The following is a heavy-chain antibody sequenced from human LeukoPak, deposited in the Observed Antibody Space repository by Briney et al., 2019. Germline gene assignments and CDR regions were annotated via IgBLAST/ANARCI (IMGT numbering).Heavy chain of an antibody. CDR3: AKGQRVDYGDYSFDR. V-gene: IGHV3-9*01. Sequence: GGSLRLSCASCGCIFHDYSKHWLRQPRGKGLDWVSGVNWNSGAVGDTDSAKGRFTPSRDNARNSLFLQMNSQRPEDTAFYYCAKGQRVDYGDYSFDRWGQGTLVTVSP. J-gene: IGHJ4*02. CDR2: VNWNSGAV. CDR1: GCIFHDYS. D-gene: IGHD4-17*01.